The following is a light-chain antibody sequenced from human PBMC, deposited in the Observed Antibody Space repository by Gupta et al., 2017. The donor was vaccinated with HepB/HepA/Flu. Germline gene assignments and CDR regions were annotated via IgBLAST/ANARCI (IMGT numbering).Light chain of an antibody. CDR3: ATRETRLRGV. CDR1: SSDIGSHS. Sequence: SVLTQPPSVSAAPGQKVTIFCSGNSSDIGSHSVSWYQHLPGTAPKLLIYRNDQRYSGIPYRFSASKSDTSATLDIIDLQTGDEADYYCATRETRLRGVFGGGTHLTV. J-gene: IGLJ3*02. V-gene: IGLV1-51*02. CDR2: RND.